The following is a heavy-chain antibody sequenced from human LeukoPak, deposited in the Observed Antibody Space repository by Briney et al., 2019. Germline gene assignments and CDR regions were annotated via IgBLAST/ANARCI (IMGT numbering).Heavy chain of an antibody. Sequence: PSETLSLTCAVSGGSITIGTWWTWVRQAPGQGLEWIGDVYYSGSPNYNSSLKSRVTISLDKTKNQFSLNLSSVTAADTAVYYCARHGSGGRAFDIWGEGTKVTVSS. J-gene: IGHJ3*02. CDR1: GGSITIGTW. D-gene: IGHD2-15*01. V-gene: IGHV4-4*02. CDR3: ARHGSGGRAFDI. CDR2: VYYSGSP.